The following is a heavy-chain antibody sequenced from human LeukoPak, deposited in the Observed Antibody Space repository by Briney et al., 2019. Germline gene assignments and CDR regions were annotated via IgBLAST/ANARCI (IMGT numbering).Heavy chain of an antibody. D-gene: IGHD3-10*01. Sequence: GGSLGLSCAASGFTFSSYAMSWVRQAPGKGLEWVSAISGSGGSTYYADSVKGRFTISRDNSKNTLYLQMNSLRAEDTAVYYCAKGEYYYGSGSYPPNYYFDYWGQGTLVTVSS. V-gene: IGHV3-23*01. CDR2: ISGSGGST. CDR3: AKGEYYYGSGSYPPNYYFDY. CDR1: GFTFSSYA. J-gene: IGHJ4*02.